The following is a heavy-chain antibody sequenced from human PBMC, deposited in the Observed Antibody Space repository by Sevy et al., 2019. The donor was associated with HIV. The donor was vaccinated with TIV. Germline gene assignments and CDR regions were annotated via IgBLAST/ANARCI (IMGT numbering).Heavy chain of an antibody. D-gene: IGHD5-12*01. CDR2: ISSSSSYI. CDR3: ASGYSGYDYEGY. CDR1: GFTFSSYR. V-gene: IGHV3-21*01. Sequence: GGSLRISCAASGFTFSSYRMNWVRQAPGKGLEWVSSISSSSSYIYYADSVKGRFTISRDNAKNSLYLQMNSLRAEATAVYYCASGYSGYDYEGYWGQGTLVTVSS. J-gene: IGHJ4*02.